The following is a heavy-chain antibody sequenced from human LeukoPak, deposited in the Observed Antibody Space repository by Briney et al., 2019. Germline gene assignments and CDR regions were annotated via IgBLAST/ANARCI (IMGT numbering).Heavy chain of an antibody. CDR1: GGTFSSYA. V-gene: IGHV1-69*05. J-gene: IGHJ4*02. CDR2: IIPNFGTA. CDR3: AFKGYCSSTSCYRPYDSSGPFDY. Sequence: SVKVSCKASGGTFSSYAISWVRQAPGQGLEWMGGIIPNFGTANYAQKFQGRVTITTDESTSTAYMELSSLRSEDTAVYYCAFKGYCSSTSCYRPYDSSGPFDYWGQGTLVTVSS. D-gene: IGHD2-2*02.